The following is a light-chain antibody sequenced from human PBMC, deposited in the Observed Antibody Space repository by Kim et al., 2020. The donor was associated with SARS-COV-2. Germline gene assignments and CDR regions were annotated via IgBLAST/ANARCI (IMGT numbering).Light chain of an antibody. CDR3: QVWDSRSDHRV. V-gene: IGLV3-21*04. CDR1: NIGSKS. Sequence: SYELTQPPSVSVALGKTARITCGGNNIGSKSVHWYQQKPGQAPVLVIYYDSDRPSGIPERFSGSNSGNTATLTISRVEAGDEADYYCQVWDSRSDHRVFG. J-gene: IGLJ3*02. CDR2: YDS.